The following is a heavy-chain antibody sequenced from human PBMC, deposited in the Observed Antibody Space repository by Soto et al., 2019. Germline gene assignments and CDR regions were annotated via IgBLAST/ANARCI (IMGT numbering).Heavy chain of an antibody. CDR3: AAGSGSYYNPFYYYYGMDV. CDR1: GFTFPCCA. V-gene: IGHV3-23*01. D-gene: IGHD3-10*01. J-gene: IGHJ6*02. Sequence: GGSLRLSCAASGFTFPCCAMTWVRQAPGRGLERVSSISGSGGRTHYADSVRGRFTISRDNSKNTLYLQMNSLRAEDTAVYYCAAGSGSYYNPFYYYYGMDVWGQGTTVTVSS. CDR2: ISGSGGRT.